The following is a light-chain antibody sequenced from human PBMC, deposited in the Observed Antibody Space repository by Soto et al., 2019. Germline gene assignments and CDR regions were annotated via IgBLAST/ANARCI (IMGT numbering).Light chain of an antibody. Sequence: QSALTQPASVSGSPGQSITISCTGSSGDVGAYNYVSWFQQHPGKAPKLMIYEVSNRPSGVSNRFSGSKSGNTASLTISGLQAEDEADYYCSSYTSSTTYTYVFXTGTKVTVL. V-gene: IGLV2-14*01. CDR3: SSYTSSTTYTYV. J-gene: IGLJ1*01. CDR1: SGDVGAYNY. CDR2: EVS.